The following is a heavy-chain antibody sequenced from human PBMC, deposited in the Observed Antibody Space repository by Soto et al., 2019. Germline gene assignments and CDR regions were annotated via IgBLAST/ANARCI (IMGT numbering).Heavy chain of an antibody. Sequence: EVQLLESGGGLVQPGGSLRLSCAASGFTFSSYAMSWVRQAPGKGLEWVSAISGSGGSTYYADSVKGRFTISRDNSKNTLYLQMNSLRAEDTGVYYCAKNLSYGSGKLSGMDVWGQGTTVTVSS. CDR3: AKNLSYGSGKLSGMDV. V-gene: IGHV3-23*01. J-gene: IGHJ6*02. D-gene: IGHD3-10*01. CDR2: ISGSGGST. CDR1: GFTFSSYA.